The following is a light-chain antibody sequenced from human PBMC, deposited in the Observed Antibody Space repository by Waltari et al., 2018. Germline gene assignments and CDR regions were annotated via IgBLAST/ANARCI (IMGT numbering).Light chain of an antibody. V-gene: IGKV3-20*01. CDR2: GAS. CDR1: QRVSRT. J-gene: IGKJ1*01. Sequence: EIVLTQAPGTLFVSPGEGATLSCRASQRVSRTLAWYQQKPGQAPRLLIYGASRRATGIPDRFSGSGSGTDFSLTISRLEPDDSAVYFCQHYVSLPATFGQGTKVEIK. CDR3: QHYVSLPAT.